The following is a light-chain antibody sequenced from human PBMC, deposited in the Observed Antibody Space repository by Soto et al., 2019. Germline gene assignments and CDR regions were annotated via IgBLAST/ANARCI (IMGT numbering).Light chain of an antibody. CDR3: QQFDSSVT. Sequence: EIVLTQSPGSLSLSPGERATLSCRASQSVSSTFFAWYQQRPGQAPRLLMYGASSRATGIPERFSGSGSGEDLPPNIRRLEPENFAVYYCQQFDSSVTFGQGTKVEIK. CDR2: GAS. CDR1: QSVSSTF. J-gene: IGKJ1*01. V-gene: IGKV3-20*01.